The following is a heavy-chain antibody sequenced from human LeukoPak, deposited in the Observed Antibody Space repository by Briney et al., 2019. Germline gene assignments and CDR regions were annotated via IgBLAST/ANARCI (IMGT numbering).Heavy chain of an antibody. V-gene: IGHV3-15*01. J-gene: IGHJ4*02. Sequence: GGSLRLSCAASGFTFSNAWMSWVRQAPGKGLEWVGRIKSKTDGGTSDYAAPVKSRFTISRDDSKNTLYLQMNSLKTEDTAVYYCTTVDILPTTNQPENDYWGQGTLVTVSS. D-gene: IGHD1-14*01. CDR2: IKSKTDGGTS. CDR3: TTVDILPTTNQPENDY. CDR1: GFTFSNAW.